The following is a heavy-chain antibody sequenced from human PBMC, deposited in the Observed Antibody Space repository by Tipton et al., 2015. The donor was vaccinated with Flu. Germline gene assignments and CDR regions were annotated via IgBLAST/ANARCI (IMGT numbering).Heavy chain of an antibody. D-gene: IGHD3-22*01. J-gene: IGHJ4*02. CDR3: AREGDYYDSSGPISLFYY. CDR2: IYYSGST. V-gene: IGHV4-31*03. Sequence: TLSLTCTFSGGSISSGGYYWSWIRQHPGKGLEWIGYIYYSGSTYYNPSLKSRVTISVDTSKNQFSLKLSSVTAADTAVYYCAREGDYYDSSGPISLFYYWGQGTLVTVSS. CDR1: GGSISSGGYY.